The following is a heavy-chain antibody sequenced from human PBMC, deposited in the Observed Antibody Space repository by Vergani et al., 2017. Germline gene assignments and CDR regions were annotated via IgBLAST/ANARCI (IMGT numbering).Heavy chain of an antibody. CDR3: AREVTMIVVVEANWYFDL. CDR2: ISGSGGST. D-gene: IGHD3-22*01. Sequence: EVQLLESGGGLVQPGGSLRLSCAASGFTFSSYAMSWVRQAPGKGLEWVSAISGSGGSTYYADSVKGRFTISRDNSKNTLYLQMNSLRAEDTAVYYCAREVTMIVVVEANWYFDLWGRGTLVTVSS. J-gene: IGHJ2*01. V-gene: IGHV3-23*01. CDR1: GFTFSSYA.